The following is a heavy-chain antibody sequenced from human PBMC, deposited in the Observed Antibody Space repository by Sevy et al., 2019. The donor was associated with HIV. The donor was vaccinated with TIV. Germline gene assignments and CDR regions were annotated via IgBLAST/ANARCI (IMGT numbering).Heavy chain of an antibody. CDR2: IYTSGST. CDR3: ARDKYYYDGPYYYYYYYMDV. V-gene: IGHV4-61*02. J-gene: IGHJ6*03. Sequence: SETQSLTCTVSGGSISSGSYYWSWIRQPAGKGLEWIGRIYTSGSTNYNPSLKSRVTISVDTSKNQFSLKLSSVTAADTAVYYCARDKYYYDGPYYYYYYYMDVWGKGTTVTVSS. CDR1: GGSISSGSYY. D-gene: IGHD3-22*01.